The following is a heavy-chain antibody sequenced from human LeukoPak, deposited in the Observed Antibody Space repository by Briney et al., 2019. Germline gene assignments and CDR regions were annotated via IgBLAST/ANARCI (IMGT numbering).Heavy chain of an antibody. CDR1: GFPVNKYE. Sequence: GGSLRLSCAASGFPVNKYEMHWVRQAPGKGLEWVSYIDAGATSTNYADSVWGRFTLSRDNAQNSVHLQMNSLRDEDTAVYYCVRGRLLRSTKYFDYWGQGALVTVTS. D-gene: IGHD2-21*02. CDR3: VRGRLLRSTKYFDY. J-gene: IGHJ4*02. CDR2: IDAGATST. V-gene: IGHV3-48*03.